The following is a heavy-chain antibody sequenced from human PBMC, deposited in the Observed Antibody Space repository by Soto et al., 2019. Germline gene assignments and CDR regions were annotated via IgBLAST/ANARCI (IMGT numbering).Heavy chain of an antibody. D-gene: IGHD1-1*01. J-gene: IGHJ6*01. CDR1: GGAFTDYS. CDR2: IVPLPNTS. CDR3: AIWSHGNPLYYRGLDV. V-gene: IGHV1-69*19. Sequence: QVHLLQSGTEVKKPGSSLKVSCKASGGAFTDYSLNWVRHAPGQGLEWRGGIVPLPNTSNYSLKFLGRGEITADLSSTTGYTYMRGLTTDDTATYYCAIWSHGNPLYYRGLDVWGHGTTVIVSS.